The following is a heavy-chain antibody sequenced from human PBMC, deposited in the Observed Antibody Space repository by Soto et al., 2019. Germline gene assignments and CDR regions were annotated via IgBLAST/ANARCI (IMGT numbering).Heavy chain of an antibody. V-gene: IGHV3-23*01. CDR1: GFTFSTYG. CDR2: ISGSGYNT. D-gene: IGHD2-2*01. Sequence: GALILSCAASGFTFSTYGVSWVRQAPGKGLEWVSSISGSGYNTFYADSVKGRFTISRDNSNNTVHLLMNNLRADDTAVYYCAREERLKRYCSSTSCTGNWFDPWGQGNLVTVYS. CDR3: AREERLKRYCSSTSCTGNWFDP. J-gene: IGHJ5*02.